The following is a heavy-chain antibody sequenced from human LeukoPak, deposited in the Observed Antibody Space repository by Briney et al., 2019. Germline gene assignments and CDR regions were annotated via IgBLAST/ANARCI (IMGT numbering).Heavy chain of an antibody. CDR2: ISTMSNYI. V-gene: IGHV3-21*01. CDR1: GFDFSTYA. J-gene: IGHJ4*02. D-gene: IGHD5-12*01. CDR3: SRDRLGGLDY. Sequence: GSLRLSCAASGFDFSTYAINWVRPAPGKGLEWVSSISTMSNYIFYGDSVKGRFTISRDNAKNSVYLQMNSLRPEDTAVYYCSRDRLGGLDYWGQGTLVTVSS.